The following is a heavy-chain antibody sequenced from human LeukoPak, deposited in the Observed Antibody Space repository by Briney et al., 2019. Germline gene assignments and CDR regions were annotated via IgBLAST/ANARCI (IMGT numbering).Heavy chain of an antibody. CDR2: ISPNADRT. Sequence: PGGTLRLSCAVSGFTFGSYAMSWVRQAPGKGLEWVSFISPNADRTSKADSVGGRFTISRDTPRNTSYLQMNSLRDDDTAVYYCALIHGYYDASGYWVQWGQGTLVTVSS. J-gene: IGHJ4*02. V-gene: IGHV3-23*01. D-gene: IGHD3-22*01. CDR1: GFTFGSYA. CDR3: ALIHGYYDASGYWVQ.